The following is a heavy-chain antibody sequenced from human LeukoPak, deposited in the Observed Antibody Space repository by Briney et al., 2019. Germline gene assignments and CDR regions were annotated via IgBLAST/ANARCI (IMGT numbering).Heavy chain of an antibody. CDR1: GLTFSNYA. V-gene: IGHV3-30-3*01. CDR3: ATIGDRRSGELYRIDY. CDR2: VSYAGNNK. Sequence: PGRSLRLSCAAPGLTFSNYAMHWVRQAPGKGLEWEAVVSYAGNNKYYADSVKGRFTISRDNSKNTLYLQMNSLRAEDAAVYYCATIGDRRSGELYRIDYWGQGTLVTVSS. J-gene: IGHJ4*02. D-gene: IGHD1-26*01.